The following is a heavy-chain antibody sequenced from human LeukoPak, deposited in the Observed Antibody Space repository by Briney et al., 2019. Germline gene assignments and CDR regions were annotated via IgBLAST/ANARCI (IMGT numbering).Heavy chain of an antibody. J-gene: IGHJ4*02. D-gene: IGHD3-9*01. CDR1: GFTFSSSE. CDR2: ISSSGTTI. V-gene: IGHV3-48*03. CDR3: ATKLRYFDWLLSSDY. Sequence: PGGSLRLSCAASGFTFSSSEMNWVRQAPGKGLGWISYISSSGTTIYYADSVKGRFTISRENAKNSLYLQMNSLRAEDTAVYYCATKLRYFDWLLSSDYWGQGTLVTVSS.